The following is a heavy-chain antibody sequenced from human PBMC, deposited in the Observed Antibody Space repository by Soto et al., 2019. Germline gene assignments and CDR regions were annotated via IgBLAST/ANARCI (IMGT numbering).Heavy chain of an antibody. J-gene: IGHJ4*02. D-gene: IGHD3-3*01. V-gene: IGHV1-8*01. Sequence: GASVKVSCKASGYTFTSYDINWVRQATGQGLEWMGWMNPNSGNTGYAQKFQGRVTMTRNTSISTAYMELSSLRSEDTAVYYCARARITIFGVVIWYFDYWGQGTLVTVSS. CDR1: GYTFTSYD. CDR2: MNPNSGNT. CDR3: ARARITIFGVVIWYFDY.